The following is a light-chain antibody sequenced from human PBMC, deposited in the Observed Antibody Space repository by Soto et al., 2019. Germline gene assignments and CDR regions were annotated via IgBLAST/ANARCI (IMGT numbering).Light chain of an antibody. V-gene: IGLV2-14*01. CDR3: SSYTSSRTVL. CDR1: SSDVGYYDY. CDR2: DVT. J-gene: IGLJ2*01. Sequence: QSALTQPASVSGSPGQSITISCTGTSSDVGYYDYVSWYQRHPGKAPKLMIYDVTNRPSGISNRFSGSKSGNTASLTISGLQAEDEADYYCSSYTSSRTVLFGGGTKVTVL.